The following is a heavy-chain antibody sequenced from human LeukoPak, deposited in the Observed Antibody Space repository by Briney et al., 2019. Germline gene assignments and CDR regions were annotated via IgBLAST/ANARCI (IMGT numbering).Heavy chain of an antibody. CDR2: INHSGST. CDR1: VGSFSGYY. CDR3: ARGYYGSGSHCCHMDV. D-gene: IGHD3-10*01. Sequence: SETLSLTCAVYVGSFSGYYWSWIRQPTGKGLEWIGEINHSGSTNYNSSLKSRVTISVDTSKNQFSLKLGSVTAADTAVYYCARGYYGSGSHCCHMDVWGKGTTITVS. J-gene: IGHJ6*03. V-gene: IGHV4-34*01.